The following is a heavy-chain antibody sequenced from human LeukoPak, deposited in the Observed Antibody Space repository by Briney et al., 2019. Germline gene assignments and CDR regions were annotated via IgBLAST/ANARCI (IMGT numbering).Heavy chain of an antibody. D-gene: IGHD6-19*01. Sequence: SETLSLTCTVSGGSISSYYWGWIRQPPGKGLEWIGSIYYSGSTYYNPSLKSRVTISVDTSKNQFSLKLSSVTAADTAVYYCARHEVAVAGTKLWWVSNYYYYYGMDVWGQGTTVTVSS. V-gene: IGHV4-39*01. J-gene: IGHJ6*02. CDR2: IYYSGST. CDR3: ARHEVAVAGTKLWWVSNYYYYYGMDV. CDR1: GGSISSYY.